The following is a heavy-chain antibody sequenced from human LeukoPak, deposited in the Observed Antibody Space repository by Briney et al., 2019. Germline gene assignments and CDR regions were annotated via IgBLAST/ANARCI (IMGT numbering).Heavy chain of an antibody. CDR2: INHSGST. V-gene: IGHV4-34*01. CDR3: ARGSGDIVVVPAAILVHYYYYMDV. CDR1: GGSFSGYY. D-gene: IGHD2-2*02. Sequence: SETLSLTCAVYGGSFSGYYWSWIRQPPGKGLEWIGEINHSGSTNYNPSLKSRVTISVDTSKNQFSLKLSSVTAADTAVYYCARGSGDIVVVPAAILVHYYYYMDVWGKGTTVTVSS. J-gene: IGHJ6*03.